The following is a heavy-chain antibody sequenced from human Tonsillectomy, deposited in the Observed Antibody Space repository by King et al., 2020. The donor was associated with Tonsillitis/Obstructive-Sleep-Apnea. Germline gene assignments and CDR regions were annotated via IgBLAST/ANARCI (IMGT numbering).Heavy chain of an antibody. CDR2: ITHSGNT. CDR3: ARGKGAMDV. V-gene: IGHV4-34*01. Sequence: VQLQQWGAGLLKPSEPRSLTCAVYGGSFSGYSWTWIRQPPGKGLERIGEITHSGNTNYNTSLKSRVTISVDTSKNPFSLRLSSVTAADTAVYYCARGKGAMDVWGKGTTVTVSS. J-gene: IGHJ6*03. CDR1: GGSFSGYS. D-gene: IGHD4/OR15-4a*01.